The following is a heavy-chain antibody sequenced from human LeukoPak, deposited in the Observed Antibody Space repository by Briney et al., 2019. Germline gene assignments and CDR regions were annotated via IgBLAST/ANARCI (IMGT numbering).Heavy chain of an antibody. Sequence: GGSLRLSCAASGFTFSSYNMNWVRQAPGKGLEWVGFIRSKAYGGTTEYAASVKGRFTISRDDSKSIAYLQMNSLKTEDTAVYYCTRDGIEYCSSTSCYGGGYDYWGQGTLVTVSS. CDR3: TRDGIEYCSSTSCYGGGYDY. V-gene: IGHV3-49*04. D-gene: IGHD2-2*01. J-gene: IGHJ4*02. CDR2: IRSKAYGGTT. CDR1: GFTFSSYN.